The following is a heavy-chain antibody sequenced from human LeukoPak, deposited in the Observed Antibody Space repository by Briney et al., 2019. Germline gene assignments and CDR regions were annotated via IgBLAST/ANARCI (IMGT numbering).Heavy chain of an antibody. Sequence: GASVKVSCKASGYTFTSYGISWVRQAPGQGLEWMGWMNPNSGNTGYAQKFQGRVTMTRNTSISTAYMELSSLRSEDTAVYYCARGRNIVGAIGVNYWGQGTLVTVSS. V-gene: IGHV1-8*02. J-gene: IGHJ4*02. CDR1: GYTFTSYG. CDR2: MNPNSGNT. CDR3: ARGRNIVGAIGVNY. D-gene: IGHD1-26*01.